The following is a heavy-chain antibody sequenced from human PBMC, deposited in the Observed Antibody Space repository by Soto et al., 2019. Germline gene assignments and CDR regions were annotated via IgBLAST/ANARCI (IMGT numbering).Heavy chain of an antibody. Sequence: QVQLVESGGGVVQPGRSLRLSCAASGFTFSSYAMHCVRQAPGKGLEWVAVISYDGSNKYYADSVKGRFTISRDNSKNTLYLQMNSLRAEDTAVYYCARGYSSSADYWGQGTLVTVSS. J-gene: IGHJ4*02. CDR2: ISYDGSNK. CDR3: ARGYSSSADY. V-gene: IGHV3-30-3*01. D-gene: IGHD6-13*01. CDR1: GFTFSSYA.